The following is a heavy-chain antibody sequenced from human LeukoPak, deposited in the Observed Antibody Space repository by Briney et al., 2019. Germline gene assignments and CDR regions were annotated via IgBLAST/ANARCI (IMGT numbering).Heavy chain of an antibody. Sequence: PSETLSLTCTVSGGSISGYYWSWIRQPPGKGLEWIGSINYSGSTNCNPSLKSRVTISVDTSMNHFSLRLSSVTAVDTAVYYCARAKAAAGIDYFDYWGQGTLVTVSS. CDR2: INYSGST. CDR1: GGSISGYY. CDR3: ARAKAAAGIDYFDY. D-gene: IGHD6-13*01. J-gene: IGHJ4*02. V-gene: IGHV4-59*01.